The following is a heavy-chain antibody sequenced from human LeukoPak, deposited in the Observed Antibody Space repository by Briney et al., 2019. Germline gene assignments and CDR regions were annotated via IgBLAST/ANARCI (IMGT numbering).Heavy chain of an antibody. CDR1: GFTFSDHY. CDR3: ARDSGRGSYYDY. V-gene: IGHV3-72*01. CDR2: TRNKANSYTT. Sequence: GGFLRLSCAASGFTFSDHYMDWVRQAPGKGLEWVGRTRNKANSYTTEYAASVKGRFTISRDDSKNSLYLQMNSLKAEDTAVYYCARDSGRGSYYDYWGQGTLVTVSS. J-gene: IGHJ4*02. D-gene: IGHD1-26*01.